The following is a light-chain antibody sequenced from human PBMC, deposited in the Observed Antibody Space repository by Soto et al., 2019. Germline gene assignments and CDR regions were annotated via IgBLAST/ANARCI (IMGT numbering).Light chain of an antibody. CDR2: AAS. J-gene: IGKJ1*01. CDR1: LGINTY. Sequence: DIQLTQSPSFLSACVGARFTITCRASLGINTYLAWYQQKVGEAPKXXIYAASTLQSGVPSRFSGSRSGTDYTLTIASLQTEDFATYDCQQLNGSTWTFGQGTKVDI. CDR3: QQLNGSTWT. V-gene: IGKV1-9*01.